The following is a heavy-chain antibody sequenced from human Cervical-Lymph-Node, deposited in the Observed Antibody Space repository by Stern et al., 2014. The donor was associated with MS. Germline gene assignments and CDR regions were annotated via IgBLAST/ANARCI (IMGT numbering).Heavy chain of an antibody. CDR3: ARDLIRAAPVREEMVQT. V-gene: IGHV3-30-3*01. D-gene: IGHD5-24*01. CDR2: ISSDGNYK. J-gene: IGHJ5*02. CDR1: RFTFSSHV. Sequence: QMQLVQSGGGVVQPGRSLRLSCAASRFTFSSHVMHWVRQAPGKGLEWVADISSDGNYKYYADSVRGRFTISRDNSKNTLYLQMNSLRTEDTAVYYCARDLIRAAPVREEMVQTWGQGTLVTVSP.